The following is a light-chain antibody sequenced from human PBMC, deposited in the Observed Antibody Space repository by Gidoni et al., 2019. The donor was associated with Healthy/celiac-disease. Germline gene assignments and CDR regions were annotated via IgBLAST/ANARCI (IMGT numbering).Light chain of an antibody. CDR1: QSVSSY. CDR2: DAS. Sequence: EIALTQSPATLSLSPGDRATLSCRASQSVSSYLAWYQQKPGQAPRLLIYDASNRATGIPARFSGSGSGTDFTLTISSLEPEDFAVYYCQQRSNWPPTFGQGTKLEIK. V-gene: IGKV3-11*01. J-gene: IGKJ2*01. CDR3: QQRSNWPPT.